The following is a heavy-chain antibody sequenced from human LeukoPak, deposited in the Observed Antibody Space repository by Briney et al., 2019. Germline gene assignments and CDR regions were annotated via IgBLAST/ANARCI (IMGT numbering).Heavy chain of an antibody. D-gene: IGHD6-13*01. CDR2: ISWSGNNI. CDR3: ARAVAAADSY. CDR1: GFTFDDYA. Sequence: GGSLRLSCAASGFTFDDYAMHWVRQAPGKGLEWVAGISWSGNNIDYVDSVKGRFTISRDNVKNSVYLQMNSLRAEDTAVYSCARAVAAADSYWGRGTLVTVSS. J-gene: IGHJ4*02. V-gene: IGHV3-9*01.